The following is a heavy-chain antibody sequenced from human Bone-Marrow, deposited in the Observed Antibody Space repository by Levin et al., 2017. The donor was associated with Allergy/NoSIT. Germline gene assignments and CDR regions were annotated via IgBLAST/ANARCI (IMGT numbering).Heavy chain of an antibody. J-gene: IGHJ4*02. CDR3: AGNTGNCWECLVY. CDR1: GDSISSANNW. CDR2: IWHSGST. V-gene: IGHV4-4*02. Sequence: SETLSLTCTVSGDSISSANNWWTWVRQPPGKGLEWIGEIWHSGSTDYNPSLKSRVTISMDKSKNQFSLNLNSVTAADTATYYCAGNTGNCWECLVYWGQGTLVTVSS. D-gene: IGHD2-15*01.